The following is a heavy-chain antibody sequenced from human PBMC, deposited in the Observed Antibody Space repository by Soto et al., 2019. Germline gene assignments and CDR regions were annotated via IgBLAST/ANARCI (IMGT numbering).Heavy chain of an antibody. CDR2: INHSGST. Sequence: QVQLQQWGAGLLKPSETLSLTCAVYGGSFSGYYLSWIRQPQGKGLEWIGEINHSGSTNYNPSLKSRVTISVDPSKNQFSLKLSSVTAADTAVYYCARTRIRTKNWFDPWGQGTLVTVSS. CDR3: ARTRIRTKNWFDP. V-gene: IGHV4-34*01. CDR1: GGSFSGYY. D-gene: IGHD2-15*01. J-gene: IGHJ5*02.